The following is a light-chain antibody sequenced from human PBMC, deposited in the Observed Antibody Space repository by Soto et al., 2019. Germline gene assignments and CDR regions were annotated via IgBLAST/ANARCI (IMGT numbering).Light chain of an antibody. Sequence: EIVLTQSPATLSLSPGERATLSCRASQYVSTYLAWYQQKPGQAPRLLIYDASNRATGIPARFSGSVSGTDFTLTISSLEPEDFAVYYCQQYNNWPPLTFGGGTKVDIK. CDR1: QYVSTY. CDR2: DAS. J-gene: IGKJ4*01. CDR3: QQYNNWPPLT. V-gene: IGKV3-11*01.